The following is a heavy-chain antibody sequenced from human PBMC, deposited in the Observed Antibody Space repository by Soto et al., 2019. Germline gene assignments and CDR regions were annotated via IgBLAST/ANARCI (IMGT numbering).Heavy chain of an antibody. D-gene: IGHD3-3*01. Sequence: SVKVSCKASGYTFTSYDINWVRQATGQGLEWMGWMNPNSGNTGYAQKFQGRVTMTRNTSISTAYMELSSLRSEDTAVYYCARVMFWSGYFNWCDPWGQGTLVTVSS. CDR3: ARVMFWSGYFNWCDP. CDR2: MNPNSGNT. J-gene: IGHJ5*02. CDR1: GYTFTSYD. V-gene: IGHV1-8*01.